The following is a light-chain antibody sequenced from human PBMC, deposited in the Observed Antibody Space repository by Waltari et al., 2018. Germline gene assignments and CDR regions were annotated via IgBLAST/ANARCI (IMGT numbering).Light chain of an antibody. CDR2: GNT. J-gene: IGLJ3*02. CDR1: SSNIGSNT. Sequence: QSVLTQPPSVSGPPGQRVKISCSGSSSNIGSNTVKWYQQLPGPAPNPLFYGNTRGPSGVPDRFSGSKSGTSASLAIGGLQAEDAADYYCAGWDDSLEGTLFGIGTRLSVL. V-gene: IGLV1-44*01. CDR3: AGWDDSLEGTL.